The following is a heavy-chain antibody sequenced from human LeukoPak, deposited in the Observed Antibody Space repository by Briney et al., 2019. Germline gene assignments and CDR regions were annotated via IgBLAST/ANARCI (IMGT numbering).Heavy chain of an antibody. CDR2: INHSGST. D-gene: IGHD1-26*01. J-gene: IGHJ5*02. Sequence: SETLSLTCAVYGGSFSGYYWSWIRQPPGEGLEWIGEINHSGSTNYNPSLKSRVTISVDTSKNQFSLKLSSVTAADTAVYYCARVKWELFRWFDPWGQGTLVTVSS. CDR3: ARVKWELFRWFDP. V-gene: IGHV4-34*01. CDR1: GGSFSGYY.